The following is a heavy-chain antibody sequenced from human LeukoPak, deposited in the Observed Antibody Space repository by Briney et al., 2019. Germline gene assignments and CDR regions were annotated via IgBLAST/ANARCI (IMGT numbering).Heavy chain of an antibody. Sequence: ASVKVSCKASGYIFTGYYMHWVRQAPGQGLEWMGWINPNSGGTNYAQKFQGRVTMTRDTSISTAYMELSRLRSDDTAVYYCAREAYCGGDCDFSGAAFDYWGQGTLVTVSS. CDR2: INPNSGGT. CDR3: AREAYCGGDCDFSGAAFDY. J-gene: IGHJ4*02. V-gene: IGHV1-2*02. CDR1: GYIFTGYY. D-gene: IGHD2-21*02.